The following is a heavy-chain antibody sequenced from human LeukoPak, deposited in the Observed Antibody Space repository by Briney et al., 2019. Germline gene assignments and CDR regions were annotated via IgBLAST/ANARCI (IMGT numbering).Heavy chain of an antibody. J-gene: IGHJ4*02. CDR2: IYFSGDT. CDR1: SGSLDNYY. V-gene: IGHV4-59*01. D-gene: IGHD3-3*01. CDR3: PRHLWSEYHKFDY. Sequence: PSETLSLTCTLSSGSLDNYYWSWVRQPARKGLEWIGQIYFSGDTNYNPPLTRRVTLSLDRSKKTFSLTLSSVTAARTALSFFPRHLWSEYHKFDYWGQGTLVTVSS.